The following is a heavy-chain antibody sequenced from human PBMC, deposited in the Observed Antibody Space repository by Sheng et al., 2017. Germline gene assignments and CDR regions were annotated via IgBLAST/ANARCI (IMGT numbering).Heavy chain of an antibody. Sequence: QLQLQESGPGLVKPSETLSLTCTVSGGSISSSSYYWGWIRQPPGKGLEWIGSIYYSGSTYYNPSLKSRVTISVDTSKNQFSLKLSSVTAADTAVYYCARVVIDSVYYFDYWGQGTLVTVSS. D-gene: IGHD3-9*01. CDR1: GGSISSSSYY. CDR2: IYYSGST. CDR3: ARVVIDSVYYFDY. V-gene: IGHV4-39*07. J-gene: IGHJ4*02.